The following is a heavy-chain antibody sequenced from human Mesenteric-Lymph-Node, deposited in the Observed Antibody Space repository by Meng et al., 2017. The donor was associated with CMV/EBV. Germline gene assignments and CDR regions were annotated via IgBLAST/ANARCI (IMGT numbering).Heavy chain of an antibody. D-gene: IGHD4-11*01. Sequence: GGSLRLSCAASGFTFSSYGMHWVRQAPGKGLEWVAFIRYDGSNKYYADSVKGRFTISRDNSKNTLYLQMNSLRAEDTAVYYCAKDLATVEGYYYGMDVWGQGTTVTVSS. J-gene: IGHJ6*02. CDR1: GFTFSSYG. CDR3: AKDLATVEGYYYGMDV. CDR2: IRYDGSNK. V-gene: IGHV3-30*02.